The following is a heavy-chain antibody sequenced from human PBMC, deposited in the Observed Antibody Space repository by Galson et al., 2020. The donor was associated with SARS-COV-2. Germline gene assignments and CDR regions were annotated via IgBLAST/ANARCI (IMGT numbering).Heavy chain of an antibody. CDR3: AKDSGRSGWYFDV. Sequence: GGSLRLSCTASGFTFSSYAMGWVRQAPGKGLEWVSTISASGDRVYYADSLKGRVTVSRDNSKNTLYLQLNSLSVEDPALFYCAKDSGRSGWYFDVWGRGTLVTVSS. D-gene: IGHD1-26*01. CDR1: GFTFSSYA. J-gene: IGHJ2*01. CDR2: ISASGDRV. V-gene: IGHV3-23*01.